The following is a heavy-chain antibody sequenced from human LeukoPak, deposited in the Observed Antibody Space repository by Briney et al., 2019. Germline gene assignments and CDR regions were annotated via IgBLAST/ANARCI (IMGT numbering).Heavy chain of an antibody. CDR3: ARDYSIDMRGELYYDYVWGSYRSGFDY. CDR1: GFTVSSNY. J-gene: IGHJ4*02. CDR2: IYSGGST. V-gene: IGHV3-66*01. D-gene: IGHD3-16*02. Sequence: HPGGSLRLSCAASGFTVSSNYMSWVRQAPGKGLEWVSVIYSGGSTYYADSVKGRFTISRDNSKNTLYLQMNSLRAEDTAVYYCARDYSIDMRGELYYDYVWGSYRSGFDYWGQGTLVTVSS.